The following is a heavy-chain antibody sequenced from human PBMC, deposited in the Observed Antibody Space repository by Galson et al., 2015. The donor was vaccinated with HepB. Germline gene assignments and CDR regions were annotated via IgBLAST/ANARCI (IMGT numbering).Heavy chain of an antibody. V-gene: IGHV3-23*01. D-gene: IGHD2-2*01. CDR1: GFIFSDYA. CDR3: AKDGGFCVSPSCSQGPYYHYGMDV. CDR2: VSGSGGST. Sequence: SLRLSCAASGFIFSDYAMSWVRQAPGEGLEWVSVVSGSGGSTYYAGSVKDRFTISRDNSKNTLYLQMNSLRAEDTAVYYCAKDGGFCVSPSCSQGPYYHYGMDVWGQGTTVTVSS. J-gene: IGHJ6*02.